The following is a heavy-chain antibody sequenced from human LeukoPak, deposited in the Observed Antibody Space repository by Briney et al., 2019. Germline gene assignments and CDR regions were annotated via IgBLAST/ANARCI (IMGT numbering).Heavy chain of an antibody. D-gene: IGHD5-18*01. Sequence: SETLSPTCSVSGRSISSSSYYWGWIRQPPGKGLEWIGSIYYSGSTHYNPSPKSRVTISVHPAQNQSAQKLSSVTAADTAVYYCARHDLGYSYGYKLVDYWGQGTLVTVFS. CDR3: ARHDLGYSYGYKLVDY. V-gene: IGHV4-39*01. CDR1: GRSISSSSYY. J-gene: IGHJ4*02. CDR2: IYYSGST.